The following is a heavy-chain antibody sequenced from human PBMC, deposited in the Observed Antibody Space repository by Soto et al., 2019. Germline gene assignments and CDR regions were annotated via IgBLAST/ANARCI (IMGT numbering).Heavy chain of an antibody. CDR2: VSFDGTVT. CDR1: GFTFNSVS. CDR3: AREPYGDSQYFDY. J-gene: IGHJ4*02. D-gene: IGHD2-21*02. Sequence: QVQLVESGGGMAQAGTSLRLSCTGSGFTFNSVSQHWVRQGPDKGLEWVAVVSFDGTVTYYADSVKGRFTGSRDISKNTIYLQANSLRPEDTAVYYCAREPYGDSQYFDYWGQGTPVTVSS. V-gene: IGHV3-30*04.